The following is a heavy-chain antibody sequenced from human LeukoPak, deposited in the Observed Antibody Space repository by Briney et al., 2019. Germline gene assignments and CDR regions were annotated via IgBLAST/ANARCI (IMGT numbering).Heavy chain of an antibody. CDR2: IHSSVAT. V-gene: IGHV4-4*09. J-gene: IGHJ5*02. D-gene: IGHD1-26*01. CDR3: ARLGSYSDH. Sequence: AETLSLTCSVSDGSINSYYWSWIRQPPGKGLEWIGYIHSSVATHYKPSLKSRVSTSLDTSKNQFSLKLSSVTAADTAVYYCARLGSYSDHWGQGTLVTVSS. CDR1: DGSINSYY.